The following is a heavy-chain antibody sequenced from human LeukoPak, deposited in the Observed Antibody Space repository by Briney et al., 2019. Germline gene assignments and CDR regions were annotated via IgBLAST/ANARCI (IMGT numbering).Heavy chain of an antibody. D-gene: IGHD3-10*01. CDR2: IYHSGST. V-gene: IGHV4-59*12. CDR1: GDSITTYF. CDR3: ARGGRLWFGELLDAFDI. Sequence: PSETLSLTCTVSGDSITTYFWSWIRQPPGKGLEWIGYIYHSGSTYYNPSLKSRVTISVDRSKNQFSLKLSSVNAADTAVYYCARGGRLWFGELLDAFDIWGQETMVTVSS. J-gene: IGHJ3*02.